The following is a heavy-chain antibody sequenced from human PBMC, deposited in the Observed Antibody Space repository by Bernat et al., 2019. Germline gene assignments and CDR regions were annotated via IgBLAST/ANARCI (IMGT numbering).Heavy chain of an antibody. V-gene: IGHV3-30*18. J-gene: IGHJ4*02. CDR3: AKDVNTYCSGDCPPHY. Sequence: QVQLVESGGGVVQPGRSLRLSCAASGFTFSSYGMHWVRQAPGKGLEWVAVILYDGSNKYYADSVKGRFTISRDNSKNTLYLQMNSLRAEDTAVYYCAKDVNTYCSGDCPPHYWGQGTLVTVSS. CDR2: ILYDGSNK. CDR1: GFTFSSYG. D-gene: IGHD2-21*02.